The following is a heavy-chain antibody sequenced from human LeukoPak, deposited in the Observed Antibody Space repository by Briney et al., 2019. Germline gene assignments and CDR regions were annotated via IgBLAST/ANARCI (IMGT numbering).Heavy chain of an antibody. CDR1: GDSLNTFY. D-gene: IGHD6-13*01. J-gene: IGHJ4*02. CDR2: IHYTGST. Sequence: PSETLSLTCSVSGDSLNTFYWSWIRQPPGKGLEWIGYIHYTGSTSYNPSLKSRVTISVDMSKNQLSLNLNSVTAADTAVYYCAKGFGIAWYVFLFDYWGQGSLVTVSS. CDR3: AKGFGIAWYVFLFDY. V-gene: IGHV4-59*01.